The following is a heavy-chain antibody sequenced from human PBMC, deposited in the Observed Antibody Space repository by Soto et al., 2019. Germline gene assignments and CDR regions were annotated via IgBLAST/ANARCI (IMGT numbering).Heavy chain of an antibody. D-gene: IGHD2-15*01. J-gene: IGHJ4*02. CDR2: MSYDETKK. CDR1: GFSLSSYA. Sequence: QVRLVESGGGVVQPGGSLRLSCATSGFSLSSYAMHWVRQAPGKGLEWVALMSYDETKKYYADSVKGRFTISRDTSKNTLFLPMNNLRVEDTAVYYCAKDRRDGDFMHILVVDFWGQGALVTVSS. CDR3: AKDRRDGDFMHILVVDF. V-gene: IGHV3-30*18.